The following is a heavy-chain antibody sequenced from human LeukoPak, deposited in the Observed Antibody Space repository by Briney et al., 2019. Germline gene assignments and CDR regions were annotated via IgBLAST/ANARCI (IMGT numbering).Heavy chain of an antibody. CDR2: IWYDGSNK. Sequence: GGSLRLSCAASGFTFSSYGMHWVRQAPGKGLEWVAVIWYDGSNKYYADSVKGRFIISRDNPKNTLYPQMNSLRAEDTAVYYCARVSSSGWYWGMNIDYWGQGTLVTVSS. CDR3: ARVSSSGWYWGMNIDY. V-gene: IGHV3-33*01. D-gene: IGHD6-19*01. J-gene: IGHJ4*02. CDR1: GFTFSSYG.